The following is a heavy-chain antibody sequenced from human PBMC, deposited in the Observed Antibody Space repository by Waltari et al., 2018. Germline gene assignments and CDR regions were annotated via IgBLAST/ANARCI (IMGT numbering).Heavy chain of an antibody. CDR3: ARGDLHYGSSGFFY. D-gene: IGHD3-22*01. CDR2: IHHSGTT. J-gene: IGHJ4*02. Sequence: QVQLHPWGAGLRKPAETLSLTCGVACGSFNDYYWTWIRQPPGKGLVWIGEIHHSGTTDSNPSLNRRLTMSVDTSKTQISLQISSVPAADTAVYYCARGDLHYGSSGFFYWGQGALVTVSS. V-gene: IGHV4-34*01. CDR1: CGSFNDYY.